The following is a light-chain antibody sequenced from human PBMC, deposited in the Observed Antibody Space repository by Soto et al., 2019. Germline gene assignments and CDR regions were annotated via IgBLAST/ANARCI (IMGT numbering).Light chain of an antibody. Sequence: NFMLTQPHSVSESPGKTVIISCTRSIGGIASNSVQWYQKRPGSAPSTVIYEDNQRHSGVPDRFSGSTDGSSNSASRTISVLQTEDEADYYCQSYDSNTVVFGGGTKLTVL. J-gene: IGLJ2*01. CDR3: QSYDSNTVV. CDR1: IGGIASNS. V-gene: IGLV6-57*04. CDR2: EDN.